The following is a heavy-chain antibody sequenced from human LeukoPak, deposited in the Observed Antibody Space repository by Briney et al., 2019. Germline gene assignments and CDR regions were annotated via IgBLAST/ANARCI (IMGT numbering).Heavy chain of an antibody. D-gene: IGHD2-21*02. CDR3: ASRVVTATFDAFDI. V-gene: IGHV3-21*01. CDR1: GFTFSSYS. CDR2: ISSSSSYI. Sequence: GGSLRLSCAASGFTFSSYSMNWVRQAPGEGLEWVSSISSSSSYIYYADSVKGRFTISRDNAKNSLYLQMNSLRAEDTAVYYCASRVVTATFDAFDIWGQGTMVTVSS. J-gene: IGHJ3*02.